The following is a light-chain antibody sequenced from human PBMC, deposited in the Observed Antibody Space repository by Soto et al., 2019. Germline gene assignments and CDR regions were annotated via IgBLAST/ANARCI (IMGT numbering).Light chain of an antibody. V-gene: IGKV3-15*01. CDR1: ESVSSS. CDR3: QQYHNWPPLT. Sequence: EKVMTQSPATLSVSPGATATLSCRASESVSSSLAWYQQKPGQAPRLLIYGASARATGIPARFSGRGSGTEFTLTISSLQSEDYAVYYCQQYHNWPPLTFGGGTKVEIK. CDR2: GAS. J-gene: IGKJ4*01.